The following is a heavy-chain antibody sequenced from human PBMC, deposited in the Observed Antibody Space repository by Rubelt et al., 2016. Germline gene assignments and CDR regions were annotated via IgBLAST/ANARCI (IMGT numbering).Heavy chain of an antibody. CDR1: GFTFSIYG. J-gene: IGHJ4*02. CDR3: AKGGNVVVTARLYYFDY. D-gene: IGHD2-21*02. V-gene: IGHV3-30*02. CDR2: IRYDGSNK. Sequence: HVQLVESGGGVVQPGGSLRLSCAASGFTFSIYGMHWVRQAPGKGLEWVAFIRYDGSNKYYADSVKGRFTISRDNSKNTLYLQMNSLRAEDTAVYYCAKGGNVVVTARLYYFDYWGQGTLVTVSS.